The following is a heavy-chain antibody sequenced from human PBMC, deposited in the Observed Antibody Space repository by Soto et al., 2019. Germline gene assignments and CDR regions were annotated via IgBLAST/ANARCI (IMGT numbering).Heavy chain of an antibody. CDR1: GDSIRSYY. CDR3: ARRYYDILTGYHYYFDY. V-gene: IGHV4-59*08. D-gene: IGHD3-9*01. CDR2: IYYGGRT. Sequence: QVQLQESGPGLVKPSETLSLTCTVSGDSIRSYYWSWIRQPPGKGLEWIGPIYYGGRTNYNPSLRRRVIISLDTSKNQFSLEVRSVTAADTAVYYCARRYYDILTGYHYYFDYWGQGTRVTVSS. J-gene: IGHJ4*02.